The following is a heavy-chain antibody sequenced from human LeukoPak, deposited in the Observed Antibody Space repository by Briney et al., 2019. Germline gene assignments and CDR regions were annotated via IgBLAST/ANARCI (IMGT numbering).Heavy chain of an antibody. CDR2: ISYDGSNK. CDR3: ARFSFTMVRGVLYNWFDP. D-gene: IGHD3-10*01. V-gene: IGHV3-30*03. CDR1: GFTFSSYG. J-gene: IGHJ5*02. Sequence: PGGSLRLSCAASGFTFSSYGMHWVRQAPGKGLEWVAVISYDGSNKYYADSVKGRFTISRDNSKNTLYLQMNSLRAEDTAVYYCARFSFTMVRGVLYNWFDPWGQGTLVTVSS.